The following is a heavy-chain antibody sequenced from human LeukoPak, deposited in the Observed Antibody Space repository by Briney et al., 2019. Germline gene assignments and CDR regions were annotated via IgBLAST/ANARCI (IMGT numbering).Heavy chain of an antibody. V-gene: IGHV4-38-2*02. D-gene: IGHD3-22*01. Sequence: SETLSLTCTVSGYSISSGCHWGWIRQPPGKGLEWIGSIYHSGSTYYNPSLKSRVTISVDTSKNQFSLKLSSVTAADTAVYYCAREGLTYYYDSSGYYRKNAFDIWGQGTMVIVSS. J-gene: IGHJ3*02. CDR2: IYHSGST. CDR3: AREGLTYYYDSSGYYRKNAFDI. CDR1: GYSISSGCH.